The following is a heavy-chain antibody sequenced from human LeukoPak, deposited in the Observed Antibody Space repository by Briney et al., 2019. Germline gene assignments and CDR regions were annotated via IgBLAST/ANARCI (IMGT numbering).Heavy chain of an antibody. V-gene: IGHV1-24*01. D-gene: IGHD1-1*01. CDR1: GYTFTSYA. CDR3: AGDRGITITKDFDY. J-gene: IGHJ4*02. CDR2: YDPEEGGI. Sequence: ASVKVSCKASGYTFTSYAMHWVRQAPGQRLEWMGGYDPEEGGIIYAQKFLDRVTMTEDTSTTTAYMEVSSLRSEDTAVYFCAGDRGITITKDFDYWGQGTLVTVAS.